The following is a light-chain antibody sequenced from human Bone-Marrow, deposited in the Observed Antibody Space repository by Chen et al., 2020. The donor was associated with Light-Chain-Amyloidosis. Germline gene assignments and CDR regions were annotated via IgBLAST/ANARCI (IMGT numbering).Light chain of an antibody. CDR2: STN. J-gene: IGLJ2*01. CDR1: SGSVSTNSF. V-gene: IGLV8-61*01. CDR3: VLYMGSGISI. Sequence: QTVVTQEPSFSVSPGWTVTLTCGLNSGSVSTNSFPSWYQQTPGQAPRTLMYSTNIRSSGVPDRFSGSILGNKAALTITGAQADDACDYYCVLYMGSGISIFGGGTKLTVL.